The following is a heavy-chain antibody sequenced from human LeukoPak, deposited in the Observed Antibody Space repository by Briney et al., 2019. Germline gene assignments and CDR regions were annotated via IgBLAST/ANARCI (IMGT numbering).Heavy chain of an antibody. CDR2: ISYSGDT. J-gene: IGHJ3*02. D-gene: IGHD3-3*01. CDR3: ARDFLQTSSPDAFDI. Sequence: SETLSLTCSVSGVSIESRGYAWTWIRQPPGKGLEWIGHISYSGDTDYKSSLKSRITISLDASKNQFSLKLTSVTAADTAVYFCARDFLQTSSPDAFDIRGQGTMVTVSS. CDR1: GVSIESRGYA. V-gene: IGHV4-31*03.